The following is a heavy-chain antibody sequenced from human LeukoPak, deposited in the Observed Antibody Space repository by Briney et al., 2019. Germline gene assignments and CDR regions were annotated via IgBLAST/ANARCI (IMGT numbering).Heavy chain of an antibody. D-gene: IGHD4-23*01. CDR2: IYYSGRT. V-gene: IGHV4-39*01. CDR3: ARRSLGWDAIDT. CDR1: GGSMNSTYHH. Sequence: SETLSLTCTVSGGSMNSTYHHWGCIRQPPGKGLEWIGSIYYSGRTYYNPSLKSRVTISVDTSKNQFSLRVNSVTAADTAVYYCARRSLGWDAIDTWGQGTMVTVSS. J-gene: IGHJ3*02.